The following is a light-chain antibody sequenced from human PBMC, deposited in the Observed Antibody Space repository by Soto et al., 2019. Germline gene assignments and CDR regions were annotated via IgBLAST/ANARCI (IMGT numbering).Light chain of an antibody. V-gene: IGLV2-14*03. CDR1: SSDVGGFNF. CDR2: DVS. J-gene: IGLJ2*01. Sequence: QSALTQPASVSGSPGQSIAISCTGTSSDVGGFNFVSWYQQHPGKAPNLMIYDVSNRPSGVSPRFSGSKSGNTASLTISGLQAEDEADYYCSSYTSNNTLVFGGGTKVTVL. CDR3: SSYTSNNTLV.